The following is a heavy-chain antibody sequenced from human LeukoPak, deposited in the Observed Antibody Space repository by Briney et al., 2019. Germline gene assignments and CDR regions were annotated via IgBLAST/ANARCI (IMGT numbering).Heavy chain of an antibody. V-gene: IGHV4-59*01. Sequence: SETLSLTCTVSGGSISSYYWSWIRQPPGKGLEWIGYIYYSGSTNYNPSLKSRVTISVDTSKNQFSLELSSVTAADTAVYYCARGLDFYAFDIWGQGTMVTVSS. CDR2: IYYSGST. J-gene: IGHJ3*02. CDR1: GGSISSYY. CDR3: ARGLDFYAFDI. D-gene: IGHD3-9*01.